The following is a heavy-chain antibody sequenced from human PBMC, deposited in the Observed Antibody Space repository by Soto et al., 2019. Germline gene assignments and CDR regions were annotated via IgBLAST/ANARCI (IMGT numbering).Heavy chain of an antibody. CDR3: ARITVFGGGIPDAFDI. J-gene: IGHJ3*02. Sequence: PSETLSLTCTVSGGSISSYYWSWIRQPPGKGLEWIGYIYYSGSTNYNPSLKSRVTISVDTSKNQFSLKLSSVTAADTAVYYCARITVFGGGIPDAFDIWGQGTMVTVSS. D-gene: IGHD3-3*01. V-gene: IGHV4-59*08. CDR1: GGSISSYY. CDR2: IYYSGST.